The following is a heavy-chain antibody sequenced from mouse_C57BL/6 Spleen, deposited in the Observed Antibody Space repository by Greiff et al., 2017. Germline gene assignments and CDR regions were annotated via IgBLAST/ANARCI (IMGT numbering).Heavy chain of an antibody. CDR2: IYPGDGDT. D-gene: IGHD2-5*01. Sequence: VQRVESGPELVKPGASVKISCKASGYAFSSSWMNWVKQRPGKGLEWIGRIYPGDGDTNYNGKFKGKATLTADKSSSTAYMQLSSLTSEDSAVYFCAYYSNYWFAYWGQGTLVTVSA. V-gene: IGHV1-82*01. J-gene: IGHJ3*01. CDR1: GYAFSSSW. CDR3: AYYSNYWFAY.